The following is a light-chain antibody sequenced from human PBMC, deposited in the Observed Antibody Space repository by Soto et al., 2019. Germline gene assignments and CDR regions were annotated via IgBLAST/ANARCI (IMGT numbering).Light chain of an antibody. CDR2: DVD. J-gene: IGLJ3*02. CDR3: CAYTARTTLSWV. Sequence: QSVLTQPTSVSGSPGQSITISCTGVSSDIGGYNHVSWYQQHPGNVPRLIIYDVDNRPLGISNRFSGSQSGNTASLSISGLQAEDEADYYCCAYTARTTLSWVFGGGT. CDR1: SSDIGGYNH. V-gene: IGLV2-14*03.